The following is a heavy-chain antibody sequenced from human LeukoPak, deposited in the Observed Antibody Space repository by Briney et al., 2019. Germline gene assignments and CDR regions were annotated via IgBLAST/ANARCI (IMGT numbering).Heavy chain of an antibody. J-gene: IGHJ5*02. CDR2: ISSSGSTI. V-gene: IGHV3-48*03. CDR1: GFTFSSYE. D-gene: IGHD6-13*01. Sequence: GGSLRLSCAASGFTFSSYEMNWVRQAPGKGLEWVSYISSSGSTIYYADSVKGRFTISRDNAKHSPYLQMNSLRAEDTAVYYCAGGDSSLNWFDPWGQGTLVTVSS. CDR3: AGGDSSLNWFDP.